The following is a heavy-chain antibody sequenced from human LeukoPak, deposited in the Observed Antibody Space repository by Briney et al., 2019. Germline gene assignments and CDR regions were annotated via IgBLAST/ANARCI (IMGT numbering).Heavy chain of an antibody. CDR3: ARQNYGSAPLRY. CDR2: IYYSGST. V-gene: IGHV4-30-4*07. CDR1: GGSISSGGHS. D-gene: IGHD3-10*01. Sequence: PSETLSRTCAGSGGSISSGGHSWRWLRQPTGKGLEWIGYIYYSGSTYYNPSLKSRVTISVDTSKNQFSLKLSSVTAADTAVYFCARQNYGSAPLRYWGQGTLVTVSS. J-gene: IGHJ4*02.